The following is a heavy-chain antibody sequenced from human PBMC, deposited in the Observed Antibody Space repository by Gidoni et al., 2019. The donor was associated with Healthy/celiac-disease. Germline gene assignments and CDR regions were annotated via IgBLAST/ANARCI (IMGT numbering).Heavy chain of an antibody. CDR3: TTDLGSWGAFDI. CDR1: GFTFSNAW. V-gene: IGHV3-15*01. Sequence: EVQLVESGGGLVKPGGSLRLSCAASGFTFSNAWMSWVRQAPGKGLEWVGRIKSKTDGGTTDYAAPVKGRFTISRDDSKNTLYLQMNSLKTEDTAVYYCTTDLGSWGAFDIWGQGTMVTVSS. J-gene: IGHJ3*02. CDR2: IKSKTDGGTT. D-gene: IGHD1-26*01.